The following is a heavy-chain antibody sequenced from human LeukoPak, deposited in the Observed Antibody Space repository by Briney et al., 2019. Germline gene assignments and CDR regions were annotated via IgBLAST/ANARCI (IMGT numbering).Heavy chain of an antibody. CDR1: GFIFSDSA. V-gene: IGHV3-73*01. CDR2: IRGKANNYET. CDR3: TRPCAGDCTDNY. Sequence: GGSLRLSCAASGFIFSDSAMHWVRQASGKGLEWVGRIRGKANNYETTYAASVKGRFTISRDDSKNTAYLQMNSLKIEDTAVYYCTRPCAGDCTDNYWGQGTLVTVSS. D-gene: IGHD2-21*02. J-gene: IGHJ4*02.